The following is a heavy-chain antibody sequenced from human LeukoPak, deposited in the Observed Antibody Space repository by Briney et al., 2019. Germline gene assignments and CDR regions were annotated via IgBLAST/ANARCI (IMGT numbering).Heavy chain of an antibody. Sequence: PGGSLRLSCAASGFTVSSNYMSWVRQAPGKGLEWVPVIYSGGSTYYADSVKGRFTISRDNSKNTLYLQMNSLRAEDTAVYYCARVLALGQFDYWGQGTLVTVSS. D-gene: IGHD2-15*01. CDR3: ARVLALGQFDY. CDR1: GFTVSSNY. J-gene: IGHJ4*02. V-gene: IGHV3-66*01. CDR2: IYSGGST.